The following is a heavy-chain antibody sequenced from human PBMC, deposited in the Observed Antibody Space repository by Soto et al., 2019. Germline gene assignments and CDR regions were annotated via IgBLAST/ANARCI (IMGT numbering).Heavy chain of an antibody. V-gene: IGHV3-30*18. Sequence: GGSLRLSCAASGFTFSSYGMHWVRQAPGKGLEWVSVISYDGSNKYYADSVKGRFTISRGNSKNTLYLQMNSLRAEDTAVYYCAKDPLYSSGWYDXWGQGTLVTVSX. J-gene: IGHJ5*01. CDR1: GFTFSSYG. CDR2: ISYDGSNK. CDR3: AKDPLYSSGWYDX. D-gene: IGHD6-19*01.